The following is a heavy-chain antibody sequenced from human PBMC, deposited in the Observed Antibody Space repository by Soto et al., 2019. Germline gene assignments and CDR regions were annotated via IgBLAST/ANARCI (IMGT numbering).Heavy chain of an antibody. J-gene: IGHJ4*02. CDR3: AKGPWFGESGTLVY. V-gene: IGHV3-23*01. Sequence: GGSLRLSCAASGFTFSSYAMSWVRQAPGKGLEWVSAISGSGGSTYYADSVKCRFTISRDNSKNTLYLQMNSLRAEDTAVYYCAKGPWFGESGTLVYWGQGTLVTV. D-gene: IGHD3-10*01. CDR2: ISGSGGST. CDR1: GFTFSSYA.